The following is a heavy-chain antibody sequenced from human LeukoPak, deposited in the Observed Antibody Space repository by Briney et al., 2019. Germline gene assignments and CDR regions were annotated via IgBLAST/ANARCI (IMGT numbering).Heavy chain of an antibody. CDR2: IWSDGSNK. J-gene: IGHJ5*02. Sequence: GGTLRLSCAASGFTFSSYGMHWVRQAPGKGLEWVAVIWSDGSNKHYAHSARGRFTISRDNSKNTLYLQMKSLSADDTAAYYCARVTIVASASYNWFVPWGQGTLVTVST. CDR1: GFTFSSYG. CDR3: ARVTIVASASYNWFVP. V-gene: IGHV3-33*01. D-gene: IGHD2-21*01.